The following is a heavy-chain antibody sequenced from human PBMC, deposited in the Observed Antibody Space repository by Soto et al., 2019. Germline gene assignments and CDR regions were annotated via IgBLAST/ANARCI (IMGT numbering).Heavy chain of an antibody. Sequence: QVQLQESGPGLVKPSQTLSLTCTVSGGSISSGGYYWSWIRQHPGKGLEWIGYIYYSGSTYYNPSLKSRVTISVDTSKNQFSLKLSSVTAADTAVYYCAREGYSSGWYAGVEYWYFDLWGRGTLVTVSS. D-gene: IGHD6-19*01. J-gene: IGHJ2*01. CDR2: IYYSGST. CDR1: GGSISSGGYY. V-gene: IGHV4-31*03. CDR3: AREGYSSGWYAGVEYWYFDL.